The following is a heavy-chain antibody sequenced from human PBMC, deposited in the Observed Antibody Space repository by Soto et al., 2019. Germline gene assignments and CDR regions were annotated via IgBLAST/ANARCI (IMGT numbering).Heavy chain of an antibody. J-gene: IGHJ4*02. CDR3: AINYYGSGSYYDS. Sequence: GGSLRLSCSASGFTFSSYAMTWVRQAPGKGLEWVSGIIASGGSTYYADSVKGRFTISRDNSKNTLYLQMNSLRAEDTALYYCAINYYGSGSYYDSWGQGTLVTVSS. CDR2: IIASGGST. D-gene: IGHD3-10*01. CDR1: GFTFSSYA. V-gene: IGHV3-23*01.